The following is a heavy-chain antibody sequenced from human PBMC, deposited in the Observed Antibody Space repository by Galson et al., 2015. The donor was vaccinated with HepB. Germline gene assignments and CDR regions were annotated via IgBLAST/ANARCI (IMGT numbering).Heavy chain of an antibody. CDR1: GFTFSNAW. Sequence: SLRLSCAASGFTFSNAWMSWVRQAPGKGLEWVGRIKSKTDGGTTDYAAPVKGRFTISRDDSKNTLYLQMNSLKTEDTAVYYCTTFETTVVTHDAFDIWAKGQWSPSLQ. CDR3: TTFETTVVTHDAFDI. V-gene: IGHV3-15*01. CDR2: IKSKTDGGTT. J-gene: IGHJ3*02. D-gene: IGHD4-23*01.